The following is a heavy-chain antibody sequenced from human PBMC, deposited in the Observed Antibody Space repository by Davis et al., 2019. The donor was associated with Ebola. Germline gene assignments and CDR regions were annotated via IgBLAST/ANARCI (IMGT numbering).Heavy chain of an antibody. CDR1: EFTFSNYG. D-gene: IGHD2-8*01. J-gene: IGHJ4*02. CDR2: ISASGADI. V-gene: IGHV3-23*01. Sequence: PGGSLRLSCAASEFTFSNYGMTWVRQAPGGGLEWVSGISASGADIKYADSVRGRFSISRDDSKNTLYLQMDSLRAEDTAVFYCAEGGTNNFLGANWGQGTLVTVSS. CDR3: AEGGTNNFLGAN.